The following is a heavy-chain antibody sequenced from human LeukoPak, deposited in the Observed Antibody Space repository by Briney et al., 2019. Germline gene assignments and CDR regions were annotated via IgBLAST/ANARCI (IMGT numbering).Heavy chain of an antibody. J-gene: IGHJ6*02. D-gene: IGHD3-3*01. CDR2: IYYSGST. Sequence: SETLSLTCTVSGGSISSYYWSWIRQPPGKGLEWVGYIYYSGSTNYNPSLKSRVTISVDTSKNQFSLKLSSVTAADTAVYYCARDLRPYYDFWSGDYGMDVWGQGTTVTVSS. V-gene: IGHV4-59*01. CDR3: ARDLRPYYDFWSGDYGMDV. CDR1: GGSISSYY.